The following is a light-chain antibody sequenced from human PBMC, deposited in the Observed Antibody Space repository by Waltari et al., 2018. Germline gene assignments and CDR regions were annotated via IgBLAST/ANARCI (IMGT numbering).Light chain of an antibody. CDR3: QQLNSYPIT. CDR2: GAS. Sequence: IQLTQSPSFLSASVGDRVTIPCRASQGISSYLAWYQQKPGKAPNLLIYGASTLQSGVPSRFSGSGSETEFTLTISSLQPEDFATYYCQQLNSYPITFGQGTRLEIK. J-gene: IGKJ5*01. CDR1: QGISSY. V-gene: IGKV1-9*01.